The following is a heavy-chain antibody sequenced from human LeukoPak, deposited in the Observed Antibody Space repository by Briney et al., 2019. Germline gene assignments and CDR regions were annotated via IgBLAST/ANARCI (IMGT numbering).Heavy chain of an antibody. CDR3: ATPSYDFWSGYYNPRLSY. CDR1: GYTFTGYY. J-gene: IGHJ4*02. V-gene: IGHV1-2*02. D-gene: IGHD3-3*01. CDR2: INPNSGGT. Sequence: ASVKVSCKPSGYTFTGYYMHWVRQAPGQGLEWMGWINPNSGGTNYAQKFQGRVTMTRDTSISTAYMELSRLRSDDTAAYYCATPSYDFWSGYYNPRLSYWGQGTLVTVSS.